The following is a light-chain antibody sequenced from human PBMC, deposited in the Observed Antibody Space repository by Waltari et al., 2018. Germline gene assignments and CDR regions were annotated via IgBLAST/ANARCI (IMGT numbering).Light chain of an antibody. CDR3: QQLNSYPLT. CDR2: AAS. CDR1: QGISSY. Sequence: DIQLTQSPSFLSASVGDRVTITCRASQGISSYLAWDQQKPGKAPKLLIYAASTLQSGVPSRFIGSGSGTEFTLTISSLQPEDFATYYCQQLNSYPLTFGGGTKVEIK. V-gene: IGKV1-9*01. J-gene: IGKJ4*01.